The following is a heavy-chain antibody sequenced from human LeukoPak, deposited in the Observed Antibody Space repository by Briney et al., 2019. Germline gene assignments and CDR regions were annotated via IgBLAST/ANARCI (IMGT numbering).Heavy chain of an antibody. CDR3: ARLYKYLDGIAVSDTPLDY. CDR2: IYPGDSDT. V-gene: IGHV5-51*01. Sequence: GESLQISCKGSGSIFTSYWIGWGRQLPGKGLEWMGIIYPGDSDTRYSPSFQGQVTISADKSISTAYLQWSSLKASDTAMYYCARLYKYLDGIAVSDTPLDYWGQGTLVTVSS. CDR1: GSIFTSYW. J-gene: IGHJ4*02. D-gene: IGHD6-19*01.